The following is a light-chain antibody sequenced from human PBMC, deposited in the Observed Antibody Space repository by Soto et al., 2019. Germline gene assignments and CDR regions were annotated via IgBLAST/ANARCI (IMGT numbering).Light chain of an antibody. CDR2: GAS. Sequence: EIVLTQSPGTLSLSPGERATLSCRASQSVSSSYLAWYQQKPGQAPRLLIYGASSRATGIPDRFSGSGSGTDFTLTISRREPQDFAVYYCQQYGSTFGQGNKVEIK. CDR1: QSVSSSY. J-gene: IGKJ1*01. CDR3: QQYGST. V-gene: IGKV3-20*01.